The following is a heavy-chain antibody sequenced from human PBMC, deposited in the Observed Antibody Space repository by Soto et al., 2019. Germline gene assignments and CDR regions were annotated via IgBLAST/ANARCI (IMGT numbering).Heavy chain of an antibody. CDR2: IIPIFGTA. CDR3: ARGGSGYVWFNEF. J-gene: IGHJ4*02. Sequence: QEQLVQSGAEVKKPGSSVKVSCKASGGIFGSYLISWVRQAPGQGLEWMGGIIPIFGTANYAQKFQGRVTITADESTNTAYMDLSSLKSEDTAIYYCARGGSGYVWFNEFWGQGTLVTVSS. D-gene: IGHD3-22*01. CDR1: GGIFGSYL. V-gene: IGHV1-69*01.